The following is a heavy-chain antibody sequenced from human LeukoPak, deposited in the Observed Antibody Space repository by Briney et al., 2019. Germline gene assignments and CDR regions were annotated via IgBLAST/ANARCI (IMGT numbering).Heavy chain of an antibody. CDR1: GGSISSYY. V-gene: IGHV4-59*08. CDR2: IYYSGST. D-gene: IGHD2-8*01. CDR3: ARNGEGGDYFDY. Sequence: PSETLSLTCTVSGGSISSYYWSWIRQPPGKGLEWIGYIYYSGSTNYNPSLKSRVTISVDTSKNQFSLKLSSVTAADTAVYYCARNGEGGDYFDYWGQGTLVTVSS. J-gene: IGHJ4*02.